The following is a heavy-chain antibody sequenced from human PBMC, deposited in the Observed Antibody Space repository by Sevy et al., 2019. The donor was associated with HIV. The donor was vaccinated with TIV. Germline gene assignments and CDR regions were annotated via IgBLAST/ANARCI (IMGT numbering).Heavy chain of an antibody. D-gene: IGHD2-21*02. J-gene: IGHJ2*01. CDR3: ARDQELTAINWYFDL. Sequence: GGSLRLSCAASGFTFSSYSMNWVRQAPGKGLEWVSYISSSSSTIYYADSVKGRFTISRDNAKNSLYLQMNSLSDEDSAVYYCARDQELTAINWYFDLWGRGTMVTVSS. V-gene: IGHV3-48*02. CDR2: ISSSSSTI. CDR1: GFTFSSYS.